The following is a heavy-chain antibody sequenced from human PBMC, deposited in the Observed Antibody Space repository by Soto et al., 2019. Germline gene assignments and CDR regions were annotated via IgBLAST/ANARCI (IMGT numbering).Heavy chain of an antibody. CDR1: GGSISSSSYY. CDR2: IYYSGST. Sequence: PSETLSLTCTVSGGSISSSSYYWGWIRQPPGKGLEWIGSIYYSGSTYYNPSLKSRVTISVDTSKNQFSLKLSSVTAADTAVYYCASSYSGYELYYFDYWGQGTLVTVSS. J-gene: IGHJ4*02. CDR3: ASSYSGYELYYFDY. V-gene: IGHV4-39*01. D-gene: IGHD5-12*01.